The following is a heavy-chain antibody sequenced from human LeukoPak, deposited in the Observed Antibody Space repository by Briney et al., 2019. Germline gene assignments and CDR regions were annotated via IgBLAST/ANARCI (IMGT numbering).Heavy chain of an antibody. Sequence: GGSLRLSCAASGFTFDDYTMHWVRQAPGKGLEWVSLISWDGGSTYYADSVKGRFTISRDNARNSLHLQMNSLRAEDTALYYCASGEVFGDLFDVYWGQGTLVTVSS. CDR3: ASGEVFGDLFDVY. CDR1: GFTFDDYT. CDR2: ISWDGGST. V-gene: IGHV3-43*01. J-gene: IGHJ4*02. D-gene: IGHD3-10*02.